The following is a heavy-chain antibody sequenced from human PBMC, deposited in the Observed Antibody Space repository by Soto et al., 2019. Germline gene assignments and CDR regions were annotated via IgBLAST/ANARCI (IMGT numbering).Heavy chain of an antibody. D-gene: IGHD1-26*01. CDR2: ISYDGSNK. CDR1: GLTFSDYG. Sequence: QVQLVESGGGVVQPGRSLRLSCAASGLTFSDYGIHWVRQAPGKGLEWLAVISYDGSNKHCADSVKGRFTVSRDNSKNTLYLQMNSLRAEDTAVYFCARYSGKYQGPIDYWGQATLVTVSS. CDR3: ARYSGKYQGPIDY. J-gene: IGHJ4*02. V-gene: IGHV3-30*03.